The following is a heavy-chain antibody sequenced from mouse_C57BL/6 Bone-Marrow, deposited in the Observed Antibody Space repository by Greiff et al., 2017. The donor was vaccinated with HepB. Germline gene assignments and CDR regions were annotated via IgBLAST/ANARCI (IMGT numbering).Heavy chain of an antibody. Sequence: QVQLKQPGAELVKPGASVKLSCKASGYTFTSYWMQWVKQRPGQGLEWIGEIDPSDSYTNYNQKFKGKATLTVDTSSSTAYMQLSSLTSEDSAVYYCARARGNYLFDYWGQGTTLTVSS. CDR3: ARARGNYLFDY. CDR1: GYTFTSYW. D-gene: IGHD2-1*01. J-gene: IGHJ2*01. CDR2: IDPSDSYT. V-gene: IGHV1-50*01.